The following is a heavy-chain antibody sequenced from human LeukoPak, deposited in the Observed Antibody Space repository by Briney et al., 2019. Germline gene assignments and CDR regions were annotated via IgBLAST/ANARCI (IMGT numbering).Heavy chain of an antibody. V-gene: IGHV3-15*01. CDR3: TTGYEGSSWYVPFEYFQH. J-gene: IGHJ1*01. Sequence: HPGGSLRLSCAASGFTFSNAWMSWVRQAPGKGLEWVGRIKSKTDGGTTDYAAPVKGRFTISRGDSKNTLYMQMNSLKTEDTAVYYCTTGYEGSSWYVPFEYFQHWGQGTLVTVSS. CDR1: GFTFSNAW. D-gene: IGHD6-13*01. CDR2: IKSKTDGGTT.